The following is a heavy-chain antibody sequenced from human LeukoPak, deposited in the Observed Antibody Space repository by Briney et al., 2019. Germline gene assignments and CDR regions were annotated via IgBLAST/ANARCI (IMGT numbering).Heavy chain of an antibody. Sequence: SQTLSLTCTVSGGSISSGDSYWSWIRQPPGKGLEWIGYIYYSGSTYYNPSLKSRVTISVDTSKNQFSLKLSSVTAADTAVYYCARDARIVVVPAARGDYYYYGMDVWGQGTTVTVSS. CDR2: IYYSGST. D-gene: IGHD2-2*01. V-gene: IGHV4-30-4*01. J-gene: IGHJ6*02. CDR1: GGSISSGDSY. CDR3: ARDARIVVVPAARGDYYYYGMDV.